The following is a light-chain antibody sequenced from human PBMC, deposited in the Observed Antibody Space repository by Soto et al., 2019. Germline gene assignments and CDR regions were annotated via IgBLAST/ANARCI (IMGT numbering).Light chain of an antibody. CDR2: AAS. J-gene: IGKJ5*01. CDR3: QQLKTYPFT. Sequence: DIQMTQSPSSLSASVGYRFTITCRASQSIRTFLNWYQQRPGKAPELLIYAASNLQSGVPSRFSGSGSGTDFALTISSLQPEDFETYYCQQLKTYPFTFGQGTRLEIK. V-gene: IGKV1-39*01. CDR1: QSIRTF.